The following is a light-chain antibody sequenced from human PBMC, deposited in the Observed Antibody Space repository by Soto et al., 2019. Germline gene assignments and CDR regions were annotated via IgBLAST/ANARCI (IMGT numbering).Light chain of an antibody. J-gene: IGLJ1*01. CDR3: SSYAGSNNYV. V-gene: IGLV2-8*01. CDR1: SSDVGGYNY. CDR2: EVS. Sequence: QSALTQLPSAYGSHGRSVTISCTGTSSDVGGYNYVSWYQQHPGKAPKLMIYEVSKRPSGVPDRFSGSKSGNTASLTVSGLQAEHEAAYYCSSYAGSNNYVFGTGTEVTVL.